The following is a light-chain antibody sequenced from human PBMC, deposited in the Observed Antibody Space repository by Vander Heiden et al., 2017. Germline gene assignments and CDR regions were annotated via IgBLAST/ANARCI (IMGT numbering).Light chain of an antibody. CDR3: QQYDQGPTWT. V-gene: IGKV3-15*01. CDR1: QSVNYN. J-gene: IGKJ1*01. Sequence: EIVMTQSPVTLSVSPGERATLSCRASQSVNYNLAWYQQKPGQAPRLLFYAASTRATGVPARFSGRGSGTEFTLTISSLESEDFAVYYCQQYDQGPTWTFGHGTKVEI. CDR2: AAS.